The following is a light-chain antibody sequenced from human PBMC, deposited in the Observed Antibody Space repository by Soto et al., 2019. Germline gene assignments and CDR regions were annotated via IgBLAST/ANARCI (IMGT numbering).Light chain of an antibody. CDR1: QDISNY. V-gene: IGKV1-5*01. CDR3: QQYNSYS. Sequence: DIQLTQSHYTVSACVGESVALTCRASQDISNYLNWYQQKPGTAPKVLIYHASNLQSGVPSRFSGSGSGTEFTLTISSLQPDDFATYYCQQYNSYSFGQVTIVDI. J-gene: IGKJ1*01. CDR2: HAS.